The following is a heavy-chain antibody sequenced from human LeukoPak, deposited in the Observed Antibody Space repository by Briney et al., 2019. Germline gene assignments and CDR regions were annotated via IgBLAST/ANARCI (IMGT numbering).Heavy chain of an antibody. CDR3: ATEVHVRAFDY. Sequence: GGSLRLSCAASGFTFSSYDMTWVRQAPGRGLEWVSSIRPSGDNTYYGDSVKGRFTISRDNAKNSLYLQMNSLRAEDTAVYYCATEVHVRAFDYWGQGTLVTVSS. CDR2: IRPSGDNT. J-gene: IGHJ4*02. CDR1: GFTFSSYD. V-gene: IGHV3-23*01.